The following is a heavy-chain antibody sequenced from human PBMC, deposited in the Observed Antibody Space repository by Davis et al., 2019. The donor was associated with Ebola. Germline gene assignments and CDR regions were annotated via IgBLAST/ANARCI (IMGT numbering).Heavy chain of an antibody. CDR3: AKAPSIVNRPFDY. J-gene: IGHJ4*02. Sequence: SLKISCAASGFTFDDYAMHWVRQAPGKGLEWVSGISWNSGSIGYADSVKGRFTISRDNAKNSLYLQMNSLRADDTAVYYCAKAPSIVNRPFDYWGQGTLVTVSS. V-gene: IGHV3-9*01. CDR2: ISWNSGSI. D-gene: IGHD6-6*01. CDR1: GFTFDDYA.